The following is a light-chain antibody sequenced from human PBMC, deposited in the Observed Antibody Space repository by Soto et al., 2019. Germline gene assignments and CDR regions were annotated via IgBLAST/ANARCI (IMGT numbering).Light chain of an antibody. CDR1: QTVSGNY. J-gene: IGKJ1*01. V-gene: IGKV3-20*01. CDR2: GAS. CDR3: QQYFKSPWT. Sequence: IVLTQSPGTLSLSPGDRATLSCGASQTVSGNYLAWYQQKPGQVPRLLIYGASSRATGIPDRFSGSGSGTNFVLTISRLEPEDFAVYYCQQYFKSPWTFGQGTKVDIK.